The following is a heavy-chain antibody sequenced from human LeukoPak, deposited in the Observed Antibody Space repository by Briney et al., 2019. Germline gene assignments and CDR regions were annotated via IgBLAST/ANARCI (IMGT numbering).Heavy chain of an antibody. V-gene: IGHV3-74*01. CDR3: AGDGYTYETDY. J-gene: IGHJ4*02. CDR1: GFSFSNYW. CDR2: IISDGSST. Sequence: PGGSLRLSCAASGFSFSNYWMHWVRQAPGKGLVWVSRIISDGSSTRYADSVKGRFTISRDNAKNTLYLQMNSLRDEDTAVYYCAGDGYTYETDYWGQGTLVTVSS. D-gene: IGHD5-18*01.